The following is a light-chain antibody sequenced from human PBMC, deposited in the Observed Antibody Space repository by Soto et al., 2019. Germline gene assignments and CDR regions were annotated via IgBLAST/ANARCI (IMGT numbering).Light chain of an antibody. CDR2: DAS. CDR3: QQRSEWPRT. V-gene: IGKV3-11*01. CDR1: QSISSS. Sequence: EIVLTQSPATLSLSPGERATLSCRASQSISSSLAWYQQKPGQAPRLLIYDASTSATGFPARFRGSGSGTDFTPTIGSLEPEDFAVYYCQQRSEWPRTFGQGTKVEIK. J-gene: IGKJ1*01.